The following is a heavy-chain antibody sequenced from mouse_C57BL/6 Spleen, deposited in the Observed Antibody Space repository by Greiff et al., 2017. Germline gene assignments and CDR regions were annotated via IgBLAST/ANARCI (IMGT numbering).Heavy chain of an antibody. Sequence: QVHVKQPGAELVKPGASVKLSCKASGYTFTSYWMHWVKQRPGQGLEWIGMIHPNSGSTNYNEKFKSKATLTVDKSSSTAYMQLSSLTSEDSAVYYCARCDSSGFAYWGQGTLVTVSA. J-gene: IGHJ3*01. V-gene: IGHV1-64*01. CDR3: ARCDSSGFAY. CDR1: GYTFTSYW. CDR2: IHPNSGST. D-gene: IGHD3-2*02.